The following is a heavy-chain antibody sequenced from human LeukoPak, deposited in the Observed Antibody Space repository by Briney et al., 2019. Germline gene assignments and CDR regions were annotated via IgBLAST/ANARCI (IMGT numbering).Heavy chain of an antibody. CDR2: IYPSDSDT. D-gene: IGHD1-1*01. J-gene: IGHJ3*01. Sequence: GESLNISWKDSGYSFTNSWIGWVRQMPGKGLEWMGIIYPSDSDTRYSPSFQGQVTISADKSISTAYLQWSSLKASDTAMYYCARREMGRLYDAFDVWGQGTMVTVSS. CDR1: GYSFTNSW. CDR3: ARREMGRLYDAFDV. V-gene: IGHV5-51*01.